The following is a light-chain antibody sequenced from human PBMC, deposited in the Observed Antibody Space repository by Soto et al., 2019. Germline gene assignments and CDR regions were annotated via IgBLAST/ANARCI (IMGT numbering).Light chain of an antibody. V-gene: IGLV2-8*01. CDR1: SSDVGGYDY. Sequence: QSALTQPPSASGSPGQSVTISCTGTSSDVGGYDYVSWYQQHPGKVPKLMIYEVNKRPSGVPDRFSGSKSGNTASLTVSGVQTWDEGDYYCSSYAVSDSLVFGGGTKLTVL. CDR3: SSYAVSDSLV. CDR2: EVN. J-gene: IGLJ2*01.